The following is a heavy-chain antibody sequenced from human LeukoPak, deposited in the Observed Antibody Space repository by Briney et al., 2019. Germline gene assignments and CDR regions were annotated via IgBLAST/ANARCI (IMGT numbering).Heavy chain of an antibody. J-gene: IGHJ6*02. CDR2: ISYDGSNK. CDR1: GFTLSSYA. D-gene: IGHD3-16*01. CDR3: ARGGPDGRLLIYYYYYYGMDV. V-gene: IGHV3-30*04. Sequence: PGGSLRLSCAASGFTLSSYAMHWVRQAPGKGLEWVAVISYDGSNKYYADSVKGRFTISRDNSKNTLYLQMNSLRAEDTAVYYCARGGPDGRLLIYYYYYYGMDVWGQGTTVTVSS.